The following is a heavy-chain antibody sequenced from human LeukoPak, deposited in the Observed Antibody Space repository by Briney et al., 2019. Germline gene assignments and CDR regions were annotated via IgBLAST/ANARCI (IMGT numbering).Heavy chain of an antibody. D-gene: IGHD5-18*01. Sequence: PSETLSLTCTVSGGSISSYFWSWIRQPPGKGLEWIGYIYYSGSTNYNPSLKSPVTISVDTSKNQFSLKLSSVTAADTAVYYCAREGTAMGNWFDPWGQGTLVTVSS. CDR2: IYYSGST. CDR3: AREGTAMGNWFDP. CDR1: GGSISSYF. V-gene: IGHV4-59*01. J-gene: IGHJ5*02.